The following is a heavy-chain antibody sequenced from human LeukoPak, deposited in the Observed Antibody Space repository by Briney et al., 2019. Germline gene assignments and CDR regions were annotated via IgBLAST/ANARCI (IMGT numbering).Heavy chain of an antibody. V-gene: IGHV3-23*01. CDR3: AKDGGYSSGWYAFDY. CDR1: GFTFSSYA. Sequence: GGSLRLSCAASGFTFSSYAMSWVRQAPGKGLEWCSAISGSGGSTYYADSVEGRFTISRDNSKNTLYLQMNSLRAEDTAVYYCAKDGGYSSGWYAFDYWGQGTLVTVSS. D-gene: IGHD6-19*01. CDR2: ISGSGGST. J-gene: IGHJ4*02.